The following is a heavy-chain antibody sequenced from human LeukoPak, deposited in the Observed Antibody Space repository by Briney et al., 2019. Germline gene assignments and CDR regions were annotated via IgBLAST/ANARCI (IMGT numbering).Heavy chain of an antibody. D-gene: IGHD4-11*01. CDR3: ARVGSKPNRLVTRFTAFDT. CDR2: MNPNSGNT. V-gene: IGHV1-8*03. Sequence: GASVKVSCKASGYTFTSYDINWVRQATGQGLEWMGWMNPNSGNTGYAQKFQGRVTITRNTSISTAYMELSSLRSEDTAVYYCARVGSKPNRLVTRFTAFDTWGQGTMVTVSS. J-gene: IGHJ3*02. CDR1: GYTFTSYD.